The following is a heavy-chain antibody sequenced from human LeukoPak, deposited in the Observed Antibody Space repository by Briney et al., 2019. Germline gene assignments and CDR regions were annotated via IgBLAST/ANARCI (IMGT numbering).Heavy chain of an antibody. V-gene: IGHV3-74*01. CDR3: ASGARMDV. D-gene: IGHD3-16*01. CDR2: ISPDGSST. CDR1: GFTFSSSW. Sequence: GGSLRLSCAASGFTFSSSWMHWVRRAPGKGLVWGSRISPDGSSTSYADSVKGRFTISRDNAKNTLYLQMNSLRDEDTAVYYCASGARMDVWGQGTTVTVSS. J-gene: IGHJ6*02.